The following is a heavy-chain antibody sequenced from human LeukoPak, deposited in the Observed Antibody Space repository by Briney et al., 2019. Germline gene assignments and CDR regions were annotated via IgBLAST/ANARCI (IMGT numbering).Heavy chain of an antibody. CDR1: GGSVSSGSFY. D-gene: IGHD2-15*01. CDR3: ARVPILRNYMDV. CDR2: IYNSGRT. Sequence: RTSEALSLTCTVSGGSVSSGSFYWNWIRQPPGKGLEWIGSIYNSGRTNYNPSLKSRVTISVDTSKNQISLKLSSVTAADTALYSRARVPILRNYMDVWGKGTTVTVSS. V-gene: IGHV4-61*01. J-gene: IGHJ6*03.